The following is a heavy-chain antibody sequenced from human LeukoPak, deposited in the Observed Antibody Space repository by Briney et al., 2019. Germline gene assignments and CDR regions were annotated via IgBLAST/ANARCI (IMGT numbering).Heavy chain of an antibody. V-gene: IGHV3-21*01. Sequence: GGSLRLSCAASGFTFSSYSMNWVRQAPGKGLEWVSSISSSSSYIYYADSVKGRFTISRDNAKNSLYLQMNSLRAEDTAVYYCARDLSKEDYYYDSSGSKYYFDYWGQGTQVTVSS. D-gene: IGHD3-22*01. J-gene: IGHJ4*02. CDR1: GFTFSSYS. CDR3: ARDLSKEDYYYDSSGSKYYFDY. CDR2: ISSSSSYI.